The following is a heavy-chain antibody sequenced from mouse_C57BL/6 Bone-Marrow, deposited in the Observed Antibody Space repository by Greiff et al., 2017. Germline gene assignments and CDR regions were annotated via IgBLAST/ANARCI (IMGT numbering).Heavy chain of an antibody. Sequence: VQLQQSGPELVKPGASVKIPCKASGYTFTDYNMDWVKQSHGKSLEWIGDINPNNGGTIYNQKFKGKATLTVDKSSSTAYMELRSLTSEDTAVYYCARPDGYYEGLAYWGQGTLVTVSA. J-gene: IGHJ3*01. V-gene: IGHV1-18*01. CDR1: GYTFTDYN. D-gene: IGHD2-3*01. CDR2: INPNNGGT. CDR3: ARPDGYYEGLAY.